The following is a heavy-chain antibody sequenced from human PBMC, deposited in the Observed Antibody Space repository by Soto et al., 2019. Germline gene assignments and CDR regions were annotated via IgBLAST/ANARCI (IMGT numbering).Heavy chain of an antibody. CDR1: GFSFSTYT. J-gene: IGHJ4*02. Sequence: GGSLRLSCAASGFSFSTYTMSWVRRAPGKGLEWVSAISGSGGSPSYADSVQGRFAISRDNPKETLYLQMNSLRAEDTAVYYCAKARCTTSNCYVPDYWGQGTRVTVSS. CDR3: AKARCTTSNCYVPDY. V-gene: IGHV3-23*01. D-gene: IGHD2-8*01. CDR2: ISGSGGSP.